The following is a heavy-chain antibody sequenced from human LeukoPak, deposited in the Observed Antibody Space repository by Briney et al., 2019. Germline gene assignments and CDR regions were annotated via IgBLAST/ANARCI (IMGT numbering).Heavy chain of an antibody. V-gene: IGHV1-2*02. CDR1: GYTFTDYY. CDR2: INPHSGGT. Sequence: ASVKVSCKASGYTFTDYYMHWVRQAPGQGLEWMGWINPHSGGTDHAQNSQGRVTMTRDPSISTAYMELSRLRSDDTAVYYCARDMDSGPDFFDYWGLGTLVTVSS. J-gene: IGHJ4*02. D-gene: IGHD1-26*01. CDR3: ARDMDSGPDFFDY.